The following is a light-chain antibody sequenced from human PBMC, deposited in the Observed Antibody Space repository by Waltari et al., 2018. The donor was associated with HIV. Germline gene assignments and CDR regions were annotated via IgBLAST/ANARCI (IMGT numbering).Light chain of an antibody. J-gene: IGLJ3*02. CDR2: KDT. CDR1: ALPKQS. Sequence: SYELTQPPSVSVSPGQTARLTCSGDALPKQSAFWYQQKPGQAPLLVIYKDTERPSGIPERFSGSSSGTTVTLTISGVQAEDEADYYCLSADSSASYVVFGGGTKLTVL. V-gene: IGLV3-25*03. CDR3: LSADSSASYVV.